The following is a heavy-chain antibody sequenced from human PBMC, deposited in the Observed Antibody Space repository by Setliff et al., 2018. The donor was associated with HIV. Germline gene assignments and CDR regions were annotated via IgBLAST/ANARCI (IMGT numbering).Heavy chain of an antibody. CDR1: GGSISSYY. Sequence: SETLSLTCTVSGGSISSYYWSWIRQPPGKGLECIGYIYSSGSTNYNPSLKSRVTMSVGTSKNQFSLELRSVTAADTAVYYCARRVVLAAAFDYWGQGALVTVSS. V-gene: IGHV4-59*08. D-gene: IGHD2-15*01. CDR3: ARRVVLAAAFDY. CDR2: IYSSGST. J-gene: IGHJ4*02.